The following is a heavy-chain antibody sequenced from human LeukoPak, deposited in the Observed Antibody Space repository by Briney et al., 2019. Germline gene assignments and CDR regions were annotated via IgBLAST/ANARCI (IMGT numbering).Heavy chain of an antibody. CDR2: ISGSGGST. Sequence: GGSLRLSCAASGFTFTPHWMSGVREARGKGLEWVSAISGSGGSTYYADPVKGRFTISRDNSKNTLYLQMNSLRAEDTAVYYCAKDPQGDWGQGTLVTVSS. J-gene: IGHJ4*02. V-gene: IGHV3-23*01. D-gene: IGHD3-16*01. CDR3: AKDPQGD. CDR1: GFTFTPHW.